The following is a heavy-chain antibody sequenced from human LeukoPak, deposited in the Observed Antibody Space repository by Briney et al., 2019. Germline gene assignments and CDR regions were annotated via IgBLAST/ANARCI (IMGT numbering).Heavy chain of an antibody. CDR3: ARPLRVTMIRGAAFRASSDFDP. CDR2: INPNSGGT. J-gene: IGHJ5*02. V-gene: IGHV1-2*02. Sequence: ASVKVSCKAFGYTFTGFYMHWVRQAPGQGLEWMGWINPNSGGTNYAQKFQGRVTMTRDTSISTAYMELSRLRSDDTAVYYCARPLRVTMIRGAAFRASSDFDPWGQGTLVTVSS. CDR1: GYTFTGFY. D-gene: IGHD3-10*01.